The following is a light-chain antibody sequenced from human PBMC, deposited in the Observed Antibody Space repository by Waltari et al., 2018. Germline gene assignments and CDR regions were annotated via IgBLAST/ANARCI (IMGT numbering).Light chain of an antibody. J-gene: IGKJ1*01. CDR1: QSVSSN. Sequence: EIVMTQFPATMSVSRGERATLSCRASQSVSSNIAWYQQKPGQAPRLLIYGASTRATGIPARFSGGGSGTEFTLTISSLQSEDFAVYCCQQYDNWPGTFGQGTKVEI. CDR3: QQYDNWPGT. CDR2: GAS. V-gene: IGKV3-15*01.